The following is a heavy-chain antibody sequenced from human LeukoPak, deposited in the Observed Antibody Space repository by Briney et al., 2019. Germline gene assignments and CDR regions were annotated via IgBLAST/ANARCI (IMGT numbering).Heavy chain of an antibody. CDR1: GGSFSGYY. Sequence: PSETLSLTCAVYGGSFSGYYWSWIRQPPGKGLEWIGEINHSGSTNYNPSLKSRVTMSIDTSKNQFSLKLSSVTAADTAVYYCARGLNFNFWGQGSLVTVSS. CDR2: INHSGST. V-gene: IGHV4-34*01. J-gene: IGHJ4*02. CDR3: ARGLNFNF.